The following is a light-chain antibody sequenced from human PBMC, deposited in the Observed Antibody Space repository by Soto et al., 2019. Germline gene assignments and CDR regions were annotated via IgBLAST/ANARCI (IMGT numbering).Light chain of an antibody. Sequence: DIQMTQSPSSVSASVGDRVTFTCRASQGISSWLAWYQQKPGKAPKLLIYAASTLQGAVPSRFSGRGSGTEFSLTISSLQPDDFAPYYCQQYNSYRWTFGQGTKVEIK. J-gene: IGKJ1*01. CDR1: QGISSW. V-gene: IGKV1D-16*01. CDR2: AAS. CDR3: QQYNSYRWT.